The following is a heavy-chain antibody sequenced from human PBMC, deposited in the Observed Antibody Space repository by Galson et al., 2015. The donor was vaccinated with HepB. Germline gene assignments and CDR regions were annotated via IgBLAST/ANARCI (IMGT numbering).Heavy chain of an antibody. CDR2: ISYDGSNK. V-gene: IGHV3-30*18. Sequence: SLRLSCAASGFTFSSYGMHWVRQAPGKGLEWVAVISYDGSNKYYADSVKGRFTISRDNSKNTLYLQMNSLRAEDTAVYYCAKEVLWFGELLGPFDYWGRGTLVTVSS. D-gene: IGHD3-10*01. CDR1: GFTFSSYG. CDR3: AKEVLWFGELLGPFDY. J-gene: IGHJ4*02.